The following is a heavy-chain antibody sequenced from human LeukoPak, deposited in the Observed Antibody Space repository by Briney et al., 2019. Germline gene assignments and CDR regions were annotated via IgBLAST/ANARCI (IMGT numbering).Heavy chain of an antibody. CDR3: ARAPREWLLGYYFDY. D-gene: IGHD3-3*01. CDR2: IKHDGSEK. Sequence: PGGSLRLSCAASGFTFSDYWMSWVRQAPGKGLEWVANIKHDGSEKYYVDSVKGRFTISRDNADNSLYLQMNSLRAEDTAVYYCARAPREWLLGYYFDYWGQGTLVTVSS. CDR1: GFTFSDYW. V-gene: IGHV3-7*01. J-gene: IGHJ4*02.